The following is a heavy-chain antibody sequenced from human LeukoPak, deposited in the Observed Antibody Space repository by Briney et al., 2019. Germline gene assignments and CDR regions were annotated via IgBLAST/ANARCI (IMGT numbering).Heavy chain of an antibody. CDR2: IYYSGST. J-gene: IGHJ6*02. CDR1: GGSISSYY. CDR3: ARQRRWLQLSYYYYGMDV. V-gene: IGHV4-59*08. Sequence: SETLSLTCTVSGGSISSYYWSWIRQPPGKGLEWIGYIYYSGSTNYNPSLKSRVTISVDTSKNQLSLKLSSVTAADTAVYYCARQRRWLQLSYYYYGMDVWGQGTTVTVSS. D-gene: IGHD5-24*01.